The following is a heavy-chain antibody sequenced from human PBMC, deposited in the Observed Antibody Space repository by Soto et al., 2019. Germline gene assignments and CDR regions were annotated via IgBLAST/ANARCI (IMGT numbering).Heavy chain of an antibody. CDR2: ISGSGGTI. J-gene: IGHJ4*02. D-gene: IGHD6-19*01. V-gene: IGHV3-48*02. CDR3: ARETGLRSSGWSYYFDF. Sequence: EVQLVESGGGLVQPGGSLRLSCAASGFTLSSYSMHWVRQAPGKGLEWVSYISGSGGTIYYADSVKGRFTISRDNAKNSLSVQMNSLRDEDTAVYVCARETGLRSSGWSYYFDFWGQGTLVTVSS. CDR1: GFTLSSYS.